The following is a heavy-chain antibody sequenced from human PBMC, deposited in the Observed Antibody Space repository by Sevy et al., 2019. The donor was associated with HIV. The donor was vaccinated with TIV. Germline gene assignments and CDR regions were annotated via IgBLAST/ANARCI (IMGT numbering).Heavy chain of an antibody. CDR1: GFTFRSYT. D-gene: IGHD2-15*01. Sequence: GGSLRLSCTASGFTFRSYTMNWVRQAPGKGLEWVSSISSNSAYIYYADSLRGRFTISRDNAKNSLYLQMSSLRAEDTAVYYCAREGYCSSTTTSCDKGSTDDAFDIWGQGTMVTVSS. CDR3: AREGYCSSTTTSCDKGSTDDAFDI. V-gene: IGHV3-21*03. CDR2: ISSNSAYI. J-gene: IGHJ3*02.